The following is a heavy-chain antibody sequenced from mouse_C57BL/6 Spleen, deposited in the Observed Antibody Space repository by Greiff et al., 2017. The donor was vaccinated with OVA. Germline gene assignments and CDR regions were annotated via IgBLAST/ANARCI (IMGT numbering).Heavy chain of an antibody. CDR1: GFTFSDFY. CDR3: ARDYYLDV. Sequence: EVQLVESGGGLVQSGRSLRLSCATSGFTFSDFYMEWVRQAPGKGLEWIAASRNKANDYTTEYSASVKGRFIVSRDTSQSILFLQMNALRAEDTAIYYCARDYYLDVWGTGTTVTVSS. J-gene: IGHJ1*03. CDR2: SRNKANDYTT. V-gene: IGHV7-1*01.